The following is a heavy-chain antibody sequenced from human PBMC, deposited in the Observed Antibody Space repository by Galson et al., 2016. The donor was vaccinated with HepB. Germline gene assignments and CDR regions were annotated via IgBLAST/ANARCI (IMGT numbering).Heavy chain of an antibody. Sequence: SVKVSCKASGGAFSTYALSWVRQAPGQGLEWMGGIIPTLAIATYAQKFQGRVTITADKYTITAYMELSSLRSDDTAVYYCARDHGYLVGTRSLDSAFDIWCQGTKVTVSS. CDR3: ARDHGYLVGTRSLDSAFDI. D-gene: IGHD2-2*01. CDR1: GGAFSTYA. CDR2: IIPTLAIA. J-gene: IGHJ3*02. V-gene: IGHV1-69*10.